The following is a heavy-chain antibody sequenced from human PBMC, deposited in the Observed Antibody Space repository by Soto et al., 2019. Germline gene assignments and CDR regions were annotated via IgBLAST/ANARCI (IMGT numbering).Heavy chain of an antibody. CDR2: TSYDGNNK. D-gene: IGHD1-26*01. CDR3: AKGGGSARDFDY. J-gene: IGHJ4*02. V-gene: IGHV3-30*18. CDR1: GFTFCNYG. Sequence: RGSLRLSCTGSGFTFCNYGIHLFRHAPFKWLEWVASTSYDGNNKYYADSLKGRFTISRDNSKKMVYLQMTSLGPEDTAVYYCAKGGGSARDFDYWGQGALVTVSS.